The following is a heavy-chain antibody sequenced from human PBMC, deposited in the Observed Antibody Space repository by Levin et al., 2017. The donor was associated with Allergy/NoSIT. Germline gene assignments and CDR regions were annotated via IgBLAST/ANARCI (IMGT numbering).Heavy chain of an antibody. CDR1: GFTFSSYA. Sequence: GESLKISCAASGFTFSSYAMSWVRQAPGKGLEWVSAISGSGGSTYYADSVKGRFTISRDNSKNTLYLQMNSLRAEDTAVYYCAKAPGYFDYWGQGTLVTVSS. CDR2: ISGSGGST. CDR3: AKAPGYFDY. J-gene: IGHJ4*02. V-gene: IGHV3-23*01.